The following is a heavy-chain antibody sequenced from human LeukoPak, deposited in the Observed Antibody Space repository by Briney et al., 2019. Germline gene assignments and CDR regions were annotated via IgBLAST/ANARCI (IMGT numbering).Heavy chain of an antibody. V-gene: IGHV3-13*01. CDR2: IGTAGDT. Sequence: GGSLRLSCAASGFTFSNSDMHWVRQGTGNGLEWVSAIGTAGDTYYSDSVKGRFTISRGNAKNSLYLQMNSLRAGDTAVYYCAKELRTAAGYDAYDLWGQGTMVTVSS. D-gene: IGHD6-13*01. J-gene: IGHJ3*01. CDR3: AKELRTAAGYDAYDL. CDR1: GFTFSNSD.